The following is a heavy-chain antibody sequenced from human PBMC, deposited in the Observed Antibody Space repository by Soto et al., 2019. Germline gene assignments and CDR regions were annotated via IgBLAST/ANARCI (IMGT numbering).Heavy chain of an antibody. CDR3: ARDAGSSSP. CDR1: GYTVTGYD. Sequence: ASVKVSCKASGYTVTGYDIHWVRQATGQRLEWMGWINPGTGNTKYAQKFQGRVTITRDTSASTAYMELSSLRSEDTAVYYCARDAGSSSPWGQGTLVTVSS. CDR2: INPGTGNT. D-gene: IGHD6-13*01. J-gene: IGHJ5*02. V-gene: IGHV1-3*01.